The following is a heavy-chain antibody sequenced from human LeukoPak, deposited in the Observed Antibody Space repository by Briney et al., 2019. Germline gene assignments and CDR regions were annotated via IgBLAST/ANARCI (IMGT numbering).Heavy chain of an antibody. Sequence: GASVKVSCKVSGYTLTELSMHWVRQAPGKGLEWMGGFDPEDGETIYAQKFQGRVTMTEDTSTDTAYMELSSLRSEDTAVYYCATASPLGYCSSTSCYPDAFDIWGQGTMVTVSS. D-gene: IGHD2-2*01. CDR1: GYTLTELS. V-gene: IGHV1-24*01. CDR2: FDPEDGET. CDR3: ATASPLGYCSSTSCYPDAFDI. J-gene: IGHJ3*02.